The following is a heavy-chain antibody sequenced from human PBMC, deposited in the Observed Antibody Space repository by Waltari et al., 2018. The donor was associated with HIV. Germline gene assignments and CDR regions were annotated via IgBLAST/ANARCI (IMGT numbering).Heavy chain of an antibody. Sequence: VQLVESGGGSIKTGGSLRLSCAASGFSVSNHWMDWVRQGPGKGPGWVARMNSYGGSRNYADAVKGRCVISRDNARNTVYLQLNSLRVEDTAIYFCARASHYIEFSTFDGDYYFDVWGRGTRVAVSS. V-gene: IGHV3-74*01. D-gene: IGHD2-15*01. J-gene: IGHJ4*02. CDR1: GFSVSNHW. CDR3: ARASHYIEFSTFDGDYYFDV. CDR2: MNSYGGSR.